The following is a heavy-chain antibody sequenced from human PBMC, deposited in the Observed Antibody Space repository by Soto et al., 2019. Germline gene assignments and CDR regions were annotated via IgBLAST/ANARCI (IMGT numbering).Heavy chain of an antibody. J-gene: IGHJ4*02. CDR1: GFRFGSYG. CDR2: INGSGVNT. V-gene: IGHV3-23*01. CDR3: AKELGHAKPFDY. D-gene: IGHD3-3*02. Sequence: EVRLLESGGGLVQPGGSLRLSCVASGFRFGSYGMDWVRLAPGKGLEWVSAINGSGVNTYYADSVKGQFTISRDNSKNTLFLQMNSLRAEDTAIYYCAKELGHAKPFDYWGQGTLVTVSS.